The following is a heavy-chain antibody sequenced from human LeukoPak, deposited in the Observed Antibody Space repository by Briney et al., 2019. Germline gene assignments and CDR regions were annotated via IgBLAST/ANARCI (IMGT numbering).Heavy chain of an antibody. Sequence: SETLSLTCTVSGGSITNYYWSWIRQPPGKGLEWIGYIYYSGSTNYNPSLKSRVTISVDTSKNQFSLKLSSVIAADTAVYYCARGAVTTPRYMDVWGKGTTVTVSS. D-gene: IGHD4-17*01. CDR2: IYYSGST. J-gene: IGHJ6*03. CDR1: GGSITNYY. CDR3: ARGAVTTPRYMDV. V-gene: IGHV4-59*08.